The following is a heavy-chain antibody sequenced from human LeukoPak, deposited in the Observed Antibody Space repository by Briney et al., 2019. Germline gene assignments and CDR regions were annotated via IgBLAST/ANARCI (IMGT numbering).Heavy chain of an antibody. Sequence: SETLSLTCTLSGGSISTYYWSWIRQPPGKGLEWIGYIYHSGSTNYNPSLKSLVTISVDTSKHQFSLKLSSVTAADTAVYYCARSELGWFDPWGQGTLVTVSS. J-gene: IGHJ5*02. CDR1: GGSISTYY. CDR2: IYHSGST. D-gene: IGHD2/OR15-2a*01. CDR3: ARSELGWFDP. V-gene: IGHV4-59*08.